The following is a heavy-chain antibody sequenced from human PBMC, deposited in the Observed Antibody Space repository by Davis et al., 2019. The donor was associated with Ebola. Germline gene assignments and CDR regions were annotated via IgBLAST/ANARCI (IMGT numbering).Heavy chain of an antibody. V-gene: IGHV3-73*01. CDR1: GFTFSSYA. Sequence: GGSLRLSCAASGFTFSSYAMHWVRQASGKGLEWVGRIRSKANSYATAYAASVKGRFTISRDDSKNTAYLQMNSLKTEDTAVYYCTGQYCSSTSCSEAAGDVWGQGTTVTVSS. CDR3: TGQYCSSTSCSEAAGDV. CDR2: IRSKANSYAT. J-gene: IGHJ6*02. D-gene: IGHD2-2*01.